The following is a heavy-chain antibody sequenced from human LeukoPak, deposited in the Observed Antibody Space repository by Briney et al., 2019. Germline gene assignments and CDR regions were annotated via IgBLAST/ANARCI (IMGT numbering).Heavy chain of an antibody. CDR1: GGSLSGYY. CDR3: ARGYGDNSGAFDI. D-gene: IGHD4-23*01. J-gene: IGHJ3*02. CDR2: INHSGST. V-gene: IGHV4-34*01. Sequence: SETLSLTCAVYGGSLSGYYWSWIRQPPGKGLEWIGEINHSGSTNHNPPLKSRVTISVDTSKNQFSLKLSSVTAADTAVYYCARGYGDNSGAFDIWGQGTMVTVSS.